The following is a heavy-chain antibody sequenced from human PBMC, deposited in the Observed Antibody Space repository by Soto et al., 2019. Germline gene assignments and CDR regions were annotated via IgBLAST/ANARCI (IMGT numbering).Heavy chain of an antibody. Sequence: QVQLVQSGAEVKKPGSSVKVSCKASGGTFSSYTISWVRQAPGQGLEWMGRIIPILGIANYAQKLQGRVTITADKSTSTAYMELSSLRSEDTAVYYCARGALGYSSSWYYWGQGTLVTVSS. CDR1: GGTFSSYT. D-gene: IGHD6-13*01. J-gene: IGHJ4*02. V-gene: IGHV1-69*02. CDR2: IIPILGIA. CDR3: ARGALGYSSSWYY.